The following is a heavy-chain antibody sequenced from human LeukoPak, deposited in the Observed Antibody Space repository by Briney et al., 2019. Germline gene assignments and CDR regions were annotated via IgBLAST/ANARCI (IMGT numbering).Heavy chain of an antibody. CDR3: ARGGRYYAYVDY. Sequence: SETLSLTCAVSGGSISSYYWSWIRQPPGKGLEWIGYIYYSGSTNYNPSLKSRVTISVDTSKNQFSLKLSSVTAADTAVYYCARGGRYYAYVDYWGQGTLVTVSS. CDR1: GGSISSYY. J-gene: IGHJ4*02. V-gene: IGHV4-59*01. CDR2: IYYSGST. D-gene: IGHD3-10*01.